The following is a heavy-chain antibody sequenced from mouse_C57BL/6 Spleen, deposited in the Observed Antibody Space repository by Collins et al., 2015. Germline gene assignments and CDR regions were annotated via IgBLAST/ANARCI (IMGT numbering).Heavy chain of an antibody. CDR1: GFSLTSYD. Sequence: QVQLKESGPGLVAPSQSLSITCTVSGFSLTSYDISWIRQPPGKGLEWLGVIWTGGGTNYNSAFMSRLSISKDNSKSQVFLKMNSLQTDDTAIYYCVRGPSTATYAMDYWGQGTSVTVSS. D-gene: IGHD1-2*01. CDR2: IWTGGGT. CDR3: VRGPSTATYAMDY. J-gene: IGHJ4*01. V-gene: IGHV2-9-2*01.